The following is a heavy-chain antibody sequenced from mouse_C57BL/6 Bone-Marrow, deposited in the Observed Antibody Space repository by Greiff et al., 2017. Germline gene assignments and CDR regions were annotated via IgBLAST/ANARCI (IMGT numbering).Heavy chain of an antibody. CDR2: IYPGSGST. CDR1: GYTFTSYW. J-gene: IGHJ1*03. CDR3: AIPYYSNYWYFGV. D-gene: IGHD2-5*01. V-gene: IGHV1-55*01. Sequence: QVQLQQSGAELVKPGASVKMSCKASGYTFTSYWITWVKQRPGQGLEWIGDIYPGSGSTNYNEKFKSKATLTLDTSSSTAYMQLSSLTSEDSAVYYCAIPYYSNYWYFGVWGTGTTVTVSS.